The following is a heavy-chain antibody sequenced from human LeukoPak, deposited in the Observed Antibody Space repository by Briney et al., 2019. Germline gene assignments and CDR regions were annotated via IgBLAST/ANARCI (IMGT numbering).Heavy chain of an antibody. CDR3: ARDKWSGFDY. CDR2: IYTSGSS. CDR1: GGSISSGSYY. V-gene: IGHV4-61*02. Sequence: PSETLSLTCTVSGGSISSGSYYWSWIRQPAGKGLEWIGRIYTSGSSNYNPSLKSRVTISVDTPKNQVSLELSSVTAADTAVYYCARDKWSGFDYWGQGTLVTVSS. D-gene: IGHD3-3*01. J-gene: IGHJ4*02.